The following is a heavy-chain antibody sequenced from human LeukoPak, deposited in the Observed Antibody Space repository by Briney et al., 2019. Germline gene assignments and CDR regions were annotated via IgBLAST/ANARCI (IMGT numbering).Heavy chain of an antibody. CDR1: GGSFSGYY. D-gene: IGHD2-21*02. J-gene: IGHJ4*02. CDR3: ARGEVTAIAKYYFDY. V-gene: IGHV4-34*01. CDR2: INHSGST. Sequence: SETLSLTCAVYGGSFSGYYWSWIRQPPGKGLEWIGEINHSGSTNYNPSLKSRVTISVDTSKNQFSLKLSSVTAADTAVYYCARGEVTAIAKYYFDYWGQGTLVTVSS.